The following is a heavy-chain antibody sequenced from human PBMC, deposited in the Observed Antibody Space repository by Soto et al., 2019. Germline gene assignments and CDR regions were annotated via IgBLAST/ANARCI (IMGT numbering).Heavy chain of an antibody. D-gene: IGHD2-8*01. J-gene: IGHJ6*02. CDR1: GYTFTDYY. Sequence: GASVKVSCKASGYTFTDYYVHWVRQAPGQGLEWMGWINPNSGGTKTAQKFQGWVTVTRDTSISTAYMDLSRLRSDDTAVYYCARDVTRTQSCTNGVCYYHYYDMDVWGQGTMVTVSS. CDR2: INPNSGGT. V-gene: IGHV1-2*04. CDR3: ARDVTRTQSCTNGVCYYHYYDMDV.